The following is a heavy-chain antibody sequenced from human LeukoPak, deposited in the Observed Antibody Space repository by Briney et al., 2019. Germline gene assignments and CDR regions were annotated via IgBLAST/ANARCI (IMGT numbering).Heavy chain of an antibody. CDR3: ARVWGTTGYFDY. D-gene: IGHD4-17*01. V-gene: IGHV1-46*01. CDR2: INPSGGST. J-gene: IGHJ4*02. CDR1: GYTFTSYY. Sequence: ASVKVSCKASGYTFTSYYMHWVRQAPGQGLERMGIINPSGGSTSYAQKFQGRVTMTRDTSTSTVYMELSSLRSEDTAVYYCARVWGTTGYFDYWGQGTLVTVSS.